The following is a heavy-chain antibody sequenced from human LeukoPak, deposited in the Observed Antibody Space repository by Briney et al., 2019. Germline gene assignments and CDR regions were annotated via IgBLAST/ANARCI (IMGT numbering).Heavy chain of an antibody. Sequence: ASVKVSCKASGYTFTSYDINWVRQATGQGLEWMGWMNPNSGNTGYAQKFQGRVTMTRNTSISTAYMELSSLRAEDTALYYCAKVRTIFGVVMDAFDIWGQGTMVTVSS. D-gene: IGHD3-3*01. CDR2: MNPNSGNT. V-gene: IGHV1-8*01. J-gene: IGHJ3*02. CDR1: GYTFTSYD. CDR3: AKVRTIFGVVMDAFDI.